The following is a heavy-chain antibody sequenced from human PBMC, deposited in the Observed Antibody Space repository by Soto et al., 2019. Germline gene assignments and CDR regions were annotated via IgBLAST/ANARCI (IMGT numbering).Heavy chain of an antibody. CDR2: IYYSGST. Sequence: QVQLQESGPGLVKPSETLSLTCTVSGGSISSYYWSWIRQPPGKGLEWIGYIYYSGSTNYNPSLKSRVTISIDTSTNQFSLMLSSVTAADTAVYYCARHGLGYCSGGSCYYYYYYGMDVWGQGTTVTVSS. J-gene: IGHJ6*02. V-gene: IGHV4-59*08. CDR3: ARHGLGYCSGGSCYYYYYYGMDV. CDR1: GGSISSYY. D-gene: IGHD2-15*01.